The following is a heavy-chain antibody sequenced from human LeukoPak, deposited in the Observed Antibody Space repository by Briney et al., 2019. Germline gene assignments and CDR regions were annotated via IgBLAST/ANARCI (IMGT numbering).Heavy chain of an antibody. CDR3: ARAYGSGSQVINYFDF. D-gene: IGHD3-10*01. CDR2: INSDGSTT. Sequence: GGCLRLSCAASGITFSTYWMHWVRQAPGKGLVWVSGINSDGSTTTYADSVKGRFTISRDNAKNTLYLQMNSLRPEDTAVYYCARAYGSGSQVINYFDFWGQGALVTVSS. V-gene: IGHV3-74*01. J-gene: IGHJ4*02. CDR1: GITFSTYW.